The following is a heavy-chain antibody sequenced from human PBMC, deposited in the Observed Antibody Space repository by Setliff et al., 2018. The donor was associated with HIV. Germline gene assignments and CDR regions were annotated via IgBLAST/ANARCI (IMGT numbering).Heavy chain of an antibody. V-gene: IGHV1-18*01. D-gene: IGHD1-1*01. J-gene: IGHJ4*02. CDR1: GDTNPSDA. CDR2: ITDDNRDT. CDR3: VRDEKRAAGGTLFYFDL. Sequence: ASVKVSCKASGDTNPSDAISWVRQVPGQRLEWMGWITDDNRDTHSARNFQGRITLTTDISSTTAYMELGSLTSDDTAVYYCVRDEKRAAGGTLFYFDLWGQGTLVTVSS.